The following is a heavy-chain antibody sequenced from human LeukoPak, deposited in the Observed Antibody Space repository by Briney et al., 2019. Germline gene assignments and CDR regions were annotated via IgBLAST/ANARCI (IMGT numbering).Heavy chain of an antibody. Sequence: SETLSLTCTVSGYSISSGYYWGWVRQPPGKGLGWIGSLYHSGSTYYNPSLKSRVTISVDTSKNQFSLKLSSVTAADTAVYYCARGAYSSDWFDPWGQGTLVTVSS. CDR1: GYSISSGYY. D-gene: IGHD6-19*01. CDR3: ARGAYSSDWFDP. V-gene: IGHV4-38-2*02. J-gene: IGHJ5*02. CDR2: LYHSGST.